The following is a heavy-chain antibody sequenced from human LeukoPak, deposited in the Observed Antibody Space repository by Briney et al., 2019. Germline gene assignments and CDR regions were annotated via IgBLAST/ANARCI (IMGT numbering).Heavy chain of an antibody. CDR2: MNPNSGNT. CDR1: GHTFTSYD. J-gene: IGHJ4*02. D-gene: IGHD2-2*02. V-gene: IGHV1-8*01. Sequence: ASVKVSCKASGHTFTSYDISWVRQATGQGLEWMGWMNPNSGNTGYAQKFQGRVTMTRNTSISTAYMELSSLRSEDTAVYYCARSIPGYCSSTSCYTLDYWGQGTLVTVSS. CDR3: ARSIPGYCSSTSCYTLDY.